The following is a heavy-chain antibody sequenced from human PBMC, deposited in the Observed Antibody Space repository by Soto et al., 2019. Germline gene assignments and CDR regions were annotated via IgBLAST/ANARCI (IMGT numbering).Heavy chain of an antibody. D-gene: IGHD1-1*01. V-gene: IGHV1-18*01. Sequence: QVHLVQSGAEVKKPGASVKVSCKGSGYAFTTYGITWVRQAPGQGLEWMGWISAHNGNTNYAQKLQGRVTVTRDTSTSTAYMELRSLRSDDTAVYYCARGRYGDYWGQRAMVTVSS. CDR3: ARGRYGDY. CDR2: ISAHNGNT. CDR1: GYAFTTYG. J-gene: IGHJ4*02.